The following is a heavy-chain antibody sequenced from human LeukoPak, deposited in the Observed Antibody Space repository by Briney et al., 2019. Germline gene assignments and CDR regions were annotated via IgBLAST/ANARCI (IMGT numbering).Heavy chain of an antibody. J-gene: IGHJ5*02. V-gene: IGHV4-39*07. D-gene: IGHD3-22*01. Sequence: SQTLSLTCTVSGGSISSGSYYWSWIRQPPGKGLEWIGEINHSGSTNYNPSLKSRVTISVDTSKNQFSLKLSSVTAADTAVYYCARGYYDSSGYLSYLRLNWFDPWGQGTLVTVSS. CDR1: GGSISSGSYY. CDR3: ARGYYDSSGYLSYLRLNWFDP. CDR2: INHSGST.